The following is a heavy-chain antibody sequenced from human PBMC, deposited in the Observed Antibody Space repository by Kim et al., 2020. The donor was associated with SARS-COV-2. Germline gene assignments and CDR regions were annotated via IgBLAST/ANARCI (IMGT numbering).Heavy chain of an antibody. V-gene: IGHV4-61*01. J-gene: IGHJ6*02. CDR1: GGSVSSGSYY. CDR3: ARDVREGYDYVWGSYRALVYYGMDV. CDR2: IYYSGST. Sequence: SETLSLTCTVSGGSVSSGSYYWSWIRQPPGKGLEWIGYIYYSGSTNYNPSLKSRVTISVDTSKNQFSLKLSSVTAADTAVYYCARDVREGYDYVWGSYRALVYYGMDVWGQGTTVTVSS. D-gene: IGHD3-16*02.